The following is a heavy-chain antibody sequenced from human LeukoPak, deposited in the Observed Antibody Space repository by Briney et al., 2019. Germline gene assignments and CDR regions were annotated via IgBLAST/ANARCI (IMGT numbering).Heavy chain of an antibody. J-gene: IGHJ4*02. CDR3: ARPSGWYRFFDY. V-gene: IGHV4-30-2*01. CDR1: GGSISSGGYS. Sequence: PSQTLSLSCAVSGGSISSGGYSWSWIRQPPGKGLEWIGYIYHSGSTYYNPSLKSRVTISVDTSKNQFSLKLSSVTAADTAVYYCARPSGWYRFFDYWGQGTLVTVSS. D-gene: IGHD6-19*01. CDR2: IYHSGST.